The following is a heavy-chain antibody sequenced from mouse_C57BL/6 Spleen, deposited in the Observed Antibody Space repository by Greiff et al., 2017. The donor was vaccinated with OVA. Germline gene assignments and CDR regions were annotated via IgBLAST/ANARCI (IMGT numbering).Heavy chain of an antibody. CDR3: ARNYFDY. Sequence: DVQLVESGGGLVKPGGSLKLSCAASGFTFSSYAMSWVRQTPEKRLEWVATISDGGSYTYYPDNVKGRFTISRDNAKNNLYLQMSHLKSEDTAMYYCARNYFDYWGQGTTLTVSS. CDR1: GFTFSSYA. J-gene: IGHJ2*01. V-gene: IGHV5-4*01. CDR2: ISDGGSYT.